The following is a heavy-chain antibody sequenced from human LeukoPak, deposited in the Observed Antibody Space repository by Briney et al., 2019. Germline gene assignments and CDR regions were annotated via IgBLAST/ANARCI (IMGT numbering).Heavy chain of an antibody. Sequence: GGSLRLSCAASGFTFSTYVMSWVRQAPGKGLEWVSAISGSGGSTYYADSVKGRFTISRDNSKNTLYLQMNSLRAEDTAVYYCARDRPRYDFWSGYGYFDYWGQGTLVTVSS. CDR3: ARDRPRYDFWSGYGYFDY. CDR1: GFTFSTYV. CDR2: ISGSGGST. J-gene: IGHJ4*02. D-gene: IGHD3-3*01. V-gene: IGHV3-23*01.